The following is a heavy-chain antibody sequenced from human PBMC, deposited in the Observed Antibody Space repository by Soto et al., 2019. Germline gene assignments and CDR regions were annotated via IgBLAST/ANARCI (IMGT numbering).Heavy chain of an antibody. V-gene: IGHV1-24*01. Sequence: ASVKVSCKVSGYTLTELSMHWVRQAPGKGLEWMGGFDPEGGEIIYAQKFQGRVTMTEDTSADTAHMYLSSLRSEDTAVYYCVTLHYDYFFDYWGQGTLVTVSS. D-gene: IGHD3-3*01. CDR2: FDPEGGEI. CDR3: VTLHYDYFFDY. CDR1: GYTLTELS. J-gene: IGHJ4*02.